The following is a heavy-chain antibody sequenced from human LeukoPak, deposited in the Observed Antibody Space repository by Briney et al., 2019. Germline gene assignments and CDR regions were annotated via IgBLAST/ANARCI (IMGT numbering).Heavy chain of an antibody. CDR3: AKDEGVYCSGGSCYSFDY. V-gene: IGHV3-30*02. CDR1: GFTFSTYG. D-gene: IGHD2-15*01. CDR2: IRYDGSNN. J-gene: IGHJ4*02. Sequence: GGSLRLSCAASGFTFSTYGMHLVRQAPGKGLEWVAFIRYDGSNNYYADSLKGRFTISRDNSKNTLYLQMNSLRAEDTAVYYCAKDEGVYCSGGSCYSFDYWGQGTLVTVSS.